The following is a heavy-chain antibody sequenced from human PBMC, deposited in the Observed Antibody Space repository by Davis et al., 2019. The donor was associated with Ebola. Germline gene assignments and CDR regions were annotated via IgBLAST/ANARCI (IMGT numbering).Heavy chain of an antibody. CDR3: ARYRSARHIDS. CDR1: GGLITSNHW. J-gene: IGHJ4*02. CDR2: VHHTGST. V-gene: IGHV4-4*02. Sequence: SQTLSLTCGVSGGLITSNHWWSWVRPSPGGGLEWIGEVHHTGSTNFNPSLKSRVTISVDRSKNQFSLSLTSVSAADTAVYYCARYRSARHIDSWGQGTRVTVSS. D-gene: IGHD6-19*01.